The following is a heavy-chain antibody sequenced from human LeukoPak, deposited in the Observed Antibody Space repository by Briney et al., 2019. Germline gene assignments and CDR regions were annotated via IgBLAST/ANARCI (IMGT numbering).Heavy chain of an antibody. J-gene: IGHJ6*02. CDR2: ISYDGSNK. CDR1: GFTFSSYA. CDR3: ARLFWNGYYPISFDHYYGMDV. Sequence: TGGSLRLSCAASGFTFSSYAMHWVRQAPGKGLEWVAVISYDGSNKYYADSVKGRFTISRDNAKNSLSVQMTTLRAEDTAVYYCARLFWNGYYPISFDHYYGMDVWGQGTTVTVSS. D-gene: IGHD3-3*01. V-gene: IGHV3-30-3*01.